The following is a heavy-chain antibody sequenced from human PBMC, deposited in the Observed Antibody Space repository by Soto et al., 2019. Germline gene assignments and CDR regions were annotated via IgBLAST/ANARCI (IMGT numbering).Heavy chain of an antibody. Sequence: GGSLRLSCSASGFTFSSYAMSWVRQAPGKGLEWVSAISGSGGSTYYADSVKGRFTISRDNSKNTLYLQMNSLRAEDTAVYYCARVDCSGGSCLFDYWGQGTLVTVSS. J-gene: IGHJ4*02. CDR1: GFTFSSYA. CDR3: ARVDCSGGSCLFDY. CDR2: ISGSGGST. D-gene: IGHD2-15*01. V-gene: IGHV3-23*01.